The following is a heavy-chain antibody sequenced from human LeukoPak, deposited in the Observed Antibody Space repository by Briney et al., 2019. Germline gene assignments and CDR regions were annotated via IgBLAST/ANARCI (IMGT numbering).Heavy chain of an antibody. CDR1: GGSISSYY. CDR3: ASDSGSYQSSEYFQH. D-gene: IGHD1-26*01. V-gene: IGHV4-59*12. Sequence: PSETLSLTCTVSGGSISSYYWSWIRQPPGKGLEWIGYIYYSGSTNYNPSLKSRVTISVDTSKNQFSLKLSSVTAADTAVYYCASDSGSYQSSEYFQHWGQGTLVTVSS. CDR2: IYYSGST. J-gene: IGHJ1*01.